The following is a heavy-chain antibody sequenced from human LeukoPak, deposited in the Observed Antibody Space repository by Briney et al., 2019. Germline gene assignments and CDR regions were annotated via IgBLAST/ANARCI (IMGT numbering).Heavy chain of an antibody. V-gene: IGHV1-18*01. CDR2: ISAYNGNT. CDR1: GYTFTSYG. CDR3: ARPHTRYCSGGSCRRPFDI. J-gene: IGHJ3*02. Sequence: ASVKVSCKASGYTFTSYGISWVRQAPGEGLEWMGWISAYNGNTNYAQKLQGRVTMTTDTSTSTAYMELRSLRSDDTAVYYCARPHTRYCSGGSCRRPFDIWGQGTMVTVSS. D-gene: IGHD2-15*01.